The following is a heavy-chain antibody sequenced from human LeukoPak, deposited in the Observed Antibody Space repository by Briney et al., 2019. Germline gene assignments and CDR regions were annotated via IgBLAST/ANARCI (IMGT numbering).Heavy chain of an antibody. CDR1: GFTFSSYA. Sequence: GGSLRLSCAASGFTFSSYAMSWVRQAPGKGLEWVSAISGSGGSTYYADSVKGRFTISRDNSKNTVYLQRKSLRAEDTAVYYCARAGCSSTSCYTTHGMDVWGQGTTVTVSS. CDR2: ISGSGGST. V-gene: IGHV3-23*01. J-gene: IGHJ6*02. CDR3: ARAGCSSTSCYTTHGMDV. D-gene: IGHD2-2*02.